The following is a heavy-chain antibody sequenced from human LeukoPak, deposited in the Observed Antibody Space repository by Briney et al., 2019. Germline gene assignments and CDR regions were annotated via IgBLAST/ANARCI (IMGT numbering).Heavy chain of an antibody. V-gene: IGHV1-8*01. CDR3: ARGMGSGSYSAAYYFDY. J-gene: IGHJ4*02. CDR2: MNPNSGNT. Sequence: ASVKVSCKASGYTFTSYDINWVRQATGQGLEWMGWMNPNSGNTGYAQKFQGRVTMTTNTSIGTAYMELSSLRSEDTAVYHCARGMGSGSYSAAYYFDYWGQGTLVTVSS. D-gene: IGHD3-22*01. CDR1: GYTFTSYD.